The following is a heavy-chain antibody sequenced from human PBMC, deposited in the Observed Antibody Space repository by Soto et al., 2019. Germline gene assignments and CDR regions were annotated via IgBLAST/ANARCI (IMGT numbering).Heavy chain of an antibody. Sequence: ASVKVSCKASGYTFTSYDINWVRQATGQGLEWMGWMNPNSGNTGYAQKFQGRVTITADESTSTAYMELSSLRSEDTAVYYCARAEYCSGGSCYVPYYYGMDVWGQGTTVTVSS. J-gene: IGHJ6*02. CDR2: MNPNSGNT. CDR1: GYTFTSYD. CDR3: ARAEYCSGGSCYVPYYYGMDV. V-gene: IGHV1-8*01. D-gene: IGHD2-15*01.